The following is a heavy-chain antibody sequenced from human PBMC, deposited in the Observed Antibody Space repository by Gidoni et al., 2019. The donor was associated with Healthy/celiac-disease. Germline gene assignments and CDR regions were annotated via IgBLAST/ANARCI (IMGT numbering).Heavy chain of an antibody. CDR1: GFTFSSYA. Sequence: EVQLLESGGGLVQPGGSLRLSCAASGFTFSSYAMSWVRQAPGKGLEWVSAISGSGGSTYYEDSVKGRFTISRDNSKNTLYLQMNSLRAEDTAVYYCARDPDIVVVVAATDNYFDYWGQGTLVTVSS. CDR2: ISGSGGST. CDR3: ARDPDIVVVVAATDNYFDY. J-gene: IGHJ4*02. D-gene: IGHD2-15*01. V-gene: IGHV3-23*01.